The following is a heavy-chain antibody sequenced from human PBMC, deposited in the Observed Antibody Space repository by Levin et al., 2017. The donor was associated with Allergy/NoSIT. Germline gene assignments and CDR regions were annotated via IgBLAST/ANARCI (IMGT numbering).Heavy chain of an antibody. CDR1: GYTFTSYA. Sequence: GESLKISCKASGYTFTSYAMHWVRQAPGQRLEWMGWINAGNGNTKYSQKFQGRVTITRDTSASTAYMELSSLRSEDTAVYYCARGVQTSWEYFQHWGQGTLVTVSS. J-gene: IGHJ1*01. D-gene: IGHD2-2*01. CDR2: INAGNGNT. V-gene: IGHV1-3*01. CDR3: ARGVQTSWEYFQH.